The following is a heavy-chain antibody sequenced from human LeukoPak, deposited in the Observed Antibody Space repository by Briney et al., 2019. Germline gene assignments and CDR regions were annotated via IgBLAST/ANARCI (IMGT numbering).Heavy chain of an antibody. J-gene: IGHJ4*02. CDR3: IADVPTLDTQLDY. D-gene: IGHD4-23*01. V-gene: IGHV3-15*01. CDR2: ITSGGTT. Sequence: GGSLRLSCEASGFTFTYAWMNWVRQAPGKGPEWVGHITSGGTTDYAAPVKGRFTISRENSKNTVYPQMNSLKMEDTAMYYCIADVPTLDTQLDYWGQGTLVTVSS. CDR1: GFTFTYAW.